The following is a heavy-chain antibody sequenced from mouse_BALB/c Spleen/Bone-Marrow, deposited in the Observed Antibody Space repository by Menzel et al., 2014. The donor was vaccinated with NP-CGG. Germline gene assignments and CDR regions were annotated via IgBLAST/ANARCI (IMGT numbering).Heavy chain of an antibody. D-gene: IGHD1-1*01. V-gene: IGHV1-69*02. Sequence: VQLQQSGAELVRPGASVKLSCKASGYTFTSYWINWVKQRPGQGLEWIGNIYPSDSYTNYNQKFKDKATLTVDKSSSTAYMQHSSPTSEDSAVYYGTRSYGSSYEFYFGYWGQGTTLTVSS. CDR1: GYTFTSYW. J-gene: IGHJ2*01. CDR3: TRSYGSSYEFYFGY. CDR2: IYPSDSYT.